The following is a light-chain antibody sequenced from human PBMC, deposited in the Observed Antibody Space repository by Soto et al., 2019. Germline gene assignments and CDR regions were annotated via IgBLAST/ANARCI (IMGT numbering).Light chain of an antibody. CDR2: AAS. CDR1: QSISSY. V-gene: IGKV1-39*01. CDR3: QQSYSTLGT. Sequence: DIQMTQSPSSLSASVGDRVTITCRASQSISSYLNWYQQKPGKAPKLLIYAASSLQSGVPSRFSGSGSGTDFILTINSLQPEDFATYYCQQSYSTLGTFGQGTKVDNK. J-gene: IGKJ1*01.